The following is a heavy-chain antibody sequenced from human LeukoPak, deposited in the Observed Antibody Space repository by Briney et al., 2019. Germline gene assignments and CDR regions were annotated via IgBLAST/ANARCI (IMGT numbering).Heavy chain of an antibody. CDR2: INAGNGNT. CDR3: ARAQLGSHRPGDF. V-gene: IGHV1-3*01. CDR1: GYTFTSYD. J-gene: IGHJ4*02. D-gene: IGHD3-16*01. Sequence: ASVKVSCKASGYTFTSYDMHWVRQAPGQRLEWMGWINAGNGNTKYSQKFQGRVTITRDTSASTDYMELYSLRPEDTAVYYCARAQLGSHRPGDFWGQGTLVTVSS.